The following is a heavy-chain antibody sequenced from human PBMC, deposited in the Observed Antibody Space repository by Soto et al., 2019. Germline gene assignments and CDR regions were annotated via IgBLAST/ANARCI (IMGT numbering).Heavy chain of an antibody. D-gene: IGHD2-15*01. J-gene: IGHJ4*02. V-gene: IGHV3-30-3*01. CDR3: ASESCSGGRCSSSWALFLFDY. CDR1: GFTFSNYA. CDR2: ISYDGSNE. Sequence: GGSLRLSCAASGFTFSNYAMHWVRQAPGKGLEWVAVISYDGSNECYGDSVKGRFTISRDNSKNTLYLQMNSLRPEDTAVYYCASESCSGGRCSSSWALFLFDYWAPGTMVTVSS.